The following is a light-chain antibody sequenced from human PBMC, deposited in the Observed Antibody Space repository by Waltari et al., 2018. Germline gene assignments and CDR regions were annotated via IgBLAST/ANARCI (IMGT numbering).Light chain of an antibody. CDR1: QDITTW. V-gene: IGKV1-12*01. CDR2: AAS. J-gene: IGKJ2*01. Sequence: DIQMTQSPSSLSASVGDRVTIACRASQDITTWLAWYQQKPGKAPKLLLYAASSLQIGVPSRFSGSGSGTDFTLTISSLQPEDFATYYCQQANSFPHTFGQGTKLEIK. CDR3: QQANSFPHT.